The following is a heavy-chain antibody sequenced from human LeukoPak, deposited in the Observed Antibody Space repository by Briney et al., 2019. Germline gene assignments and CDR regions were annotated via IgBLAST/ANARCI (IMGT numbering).Heavy chain of an antibody. D-gene: IGHD1-26*01. Sequence: GGSLRLSCAASGLTVSSNYMSWVRQAPGKGLEWVSVIYSGGSTYYADSVKGRFTISRDNSKNTLYLQMNSLRAEDTAVYYCARTVGALDAFDIWGQGTMVTVSS. V-gene: IGHV3-66*02. CDR2: IYSGGST. CDR3: ARTVGALDAFDI. CDR1: GLTVSSNY. J-gene: IGHJ3*02.